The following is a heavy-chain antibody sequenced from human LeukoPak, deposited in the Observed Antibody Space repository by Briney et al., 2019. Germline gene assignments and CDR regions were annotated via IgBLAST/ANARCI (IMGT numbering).Heavy chain of an antibody. J-gene: IGHJ6*02. CDR3: AKWEYYGSGSYFYYYGMDV. V-gene: IGHV3-23*01. CDR2: ISGSGVST. CDR1: GFTFSSCA. D-gene: IGHD3-10*01. Sequence: GGSLRLSCAASGFTFSSCAMSWVRQAPGKGLEWVSAISGSGVSTFYADSVKGRFTISRDNSRNTLYLQMNSLRAEDTAVYYCAKWEYYGSGSYFYYYGMDVWGQGTTVTVSS.